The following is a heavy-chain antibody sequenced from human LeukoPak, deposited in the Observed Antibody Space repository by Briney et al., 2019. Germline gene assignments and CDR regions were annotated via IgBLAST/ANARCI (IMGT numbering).Heavy chain of an antibody. CDR2: ISNGGDHT. V-gene: IGHV3-23*01. J-gene: IGHJ4*02. Sequence: GGSLRLSCAASGLSFSSYAMSWVRQAPGKGLEWVSVISNGGDHTYYADSVKGRFAISRDNSKNTLYLQMNSLRTEDTAIYYCAKDRLYFGNDFGDYWGQGTLATVSS. CDR1: GLSFSSYA. D-gene: IGHD3-9*01. CDR3: AKDRLYFGNDFGDY.